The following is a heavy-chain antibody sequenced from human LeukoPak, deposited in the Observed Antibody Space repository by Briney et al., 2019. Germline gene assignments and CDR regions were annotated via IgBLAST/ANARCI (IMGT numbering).Heavy chain of an antibody. CDR2: ISWNSGSI. Sequence: GRSLRLSCAASGFTFDDYAMHWVRQAPGKGLEWVSGISWNSGSIGYADSVKSRFTISRDNAKNSLYLQMNSLRAEDTALYYCAKDTGANIAVAGMDLAGGVRPRFDPWGQGTLVTVSS. D-gene: IGHD6-19*01. J-gene: IGHJ5*02. CDR3: AKDTGANIAVAGMDLAGGVRPRFDP. V-gene: IGHV3-9*01. CDR1: GFTFDDYA.